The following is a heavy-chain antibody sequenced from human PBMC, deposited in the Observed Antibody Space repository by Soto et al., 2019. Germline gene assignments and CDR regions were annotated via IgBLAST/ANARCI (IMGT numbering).Heavy chain of an antibody. V-gene: IGHV1-3*01. CDR2: INAGNGNT. D-gene: IGHD2-21*02. J-gene: IGHJ4*02. CDR3: ATKGDALNY. Sequence: ASVKVSCKASGYTFTSYAMHWVRQAPGQRLEWMGWINAGNGNTKYSQKFQGRFTISRDNAENSVFLQMNSLRAEDTAIYYCATKGDALNYWGQGTLVTVSS. CDR1: GYTFTSYA.